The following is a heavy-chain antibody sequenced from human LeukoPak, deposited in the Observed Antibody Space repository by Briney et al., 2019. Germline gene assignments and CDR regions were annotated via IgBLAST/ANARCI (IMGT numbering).Heavy chain of an antibody. CDR2: INTNTGNP. CDR3: ARDRFIAVAGKLRY. Sequence: ASVKVSCKASGYTFTSYSMNWLRQAPGQGLEWMVWINTNTGNPTYAQGFTGRFVFSLDPSVSTPYLQISSLKAEDTAVYYCARDRFIAVAGKLRYWGQGTLVTVSS. CDR1: GYTFTSYS. J-gene: IGHJ4*02. V-gene: IGHV7-4-1*02. D-gene: IGHD6-19*01.